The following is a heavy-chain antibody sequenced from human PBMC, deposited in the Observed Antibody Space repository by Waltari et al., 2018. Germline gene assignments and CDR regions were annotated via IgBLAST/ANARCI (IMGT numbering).Heavy chain of an antibody. D-gene: IGHD3-3*01. CDR3: ARGRFLEWFYFDY. V-gene: IGHV4-59*01. CDR2: IYYSGRT. Sequence: QVQLQESGPGLVKPSETLSLTCTVSGGSISSYYWSWIRQPPGKGLEWIGYIYYSGRTNYNPARKSRVTISVDTSKNQFSLKLSSVTAADTAVYYCARGRFLEWFYFDYWGQGTLVTVSS. J-gene: IGHJ4*02. CDR1: GGSISSYY.